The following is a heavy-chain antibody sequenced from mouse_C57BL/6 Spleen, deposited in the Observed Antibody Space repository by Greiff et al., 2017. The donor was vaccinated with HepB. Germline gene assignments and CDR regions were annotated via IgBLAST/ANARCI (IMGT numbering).Heavy chain of an antibody. J-gene: IGHJ3*01. D-gene: IGHD2-1*01. CDR1: GFTFSDYG. CDR2: ISSGSSTI. Sequence: EVKVVESGGGLVKPGGSLKLSCAASGFTFSDYGMHWVRQAPEKGLEWVAYISSGSSTIYYADTVKGRFTISRDNAKNTLFLQMTSLRSEDTAMYYCARQGYGNPFAYWGQGTLVTVSA. CDR3: ARQGYGNPFAY. V-gene: IGHV5-17*01.